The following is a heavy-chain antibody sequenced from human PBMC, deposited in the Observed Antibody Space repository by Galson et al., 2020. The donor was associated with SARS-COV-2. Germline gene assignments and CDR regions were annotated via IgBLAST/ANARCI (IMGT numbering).Heavy chain of an antibody. Sequence: SETLSLTCAVYGGSISSYYWSWIRQPPGKGLEWIGYIYYGGSTNYNPSLKGRVTISVDTSKNQFSLKLTSVTAADTAMYYCARTMDSSGWYPYYFDYWGQGTLVTVSS. V-gene: IGHV4-59*01. CDR2: IYYGGST. D-gene: IGHD6-19*01. CDR3: ARTMDSSGWYPYYFDY. CDR1: GGSISSYY. J-gene: IGHJ4*02.